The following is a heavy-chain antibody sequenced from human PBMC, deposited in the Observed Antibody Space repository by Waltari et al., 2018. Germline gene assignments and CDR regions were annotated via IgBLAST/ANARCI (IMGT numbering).Heavy chain of an antibody. D-gene: IGHD6-13*01. CDR1: GFTFSSYW. Sequence: EVQLVESGGGLVQPGGSLRLSCAASGFTFSSYWMHWVRQAPGKGLVWVSRINSDGSSTSYADSVKGRFTISRDNAKNTLYLQMNSLRAEDTAVYYCARIHSSSWFNYYYYGMDVWGQGTTVTVSS. J-gene: IGHJ6*02. CDR2: INSDGSST. V-gene: IGHV3-74*01. CDR3: ARIHSSSWFNYYYYGMDV.